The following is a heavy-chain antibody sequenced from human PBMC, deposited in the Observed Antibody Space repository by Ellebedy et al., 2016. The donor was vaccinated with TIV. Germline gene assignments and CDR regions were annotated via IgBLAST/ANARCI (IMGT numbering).Heavy chain of an antibody. CDR3: ARDHRQLESADAFDI. Sequence: AASVKVSCKASGYTFTGYYMHWVRQAPGQGLEWMGWINPNSGGTNYAQKFQGRVTMTRDTSISTAYMELSRLRSDDTAVYYCARDHRQLESADAFDIWGQGTMVTVSS. CDR1: GYTFTGYY. J-gene: IGHJ3*02. V-gene: IGHV1-2*02. CDR2: INPNSGGT. D-gene: IGHD6-13*01.